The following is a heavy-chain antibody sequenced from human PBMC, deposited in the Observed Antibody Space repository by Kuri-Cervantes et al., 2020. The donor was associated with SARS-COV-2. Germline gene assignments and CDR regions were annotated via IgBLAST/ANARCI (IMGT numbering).Heavy chain of an antibody. V-gene: IGHV4-61*09. D-gene: IGHD4-17*01. J-gene: IGHJ6*03. CDR1: GVSVTGGTYY. CDR3: ARAYGFLRYIYYMDV. Sequence: SETLSLTCAVSGVSVTGGTYYWAWIRQPAGKGLEWIGHLDTSGSPTYNPSLQSRVTISLDPSNNQVSLSLTSTTAADTAVYYCARAYGFLRYIYYMDVWGRGTTVTVSS. CDR2: LDTSGSP.